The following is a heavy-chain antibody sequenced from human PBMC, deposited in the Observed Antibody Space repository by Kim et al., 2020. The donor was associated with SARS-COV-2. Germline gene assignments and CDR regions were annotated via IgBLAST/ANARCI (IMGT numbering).Heavy chain of an antibody. CDR3: ARAWGSAYPFDI. Sequence: ASVKVSCKASGYTFTSYGISWVRQAPGQGLEWMGWISAYNGNTNYAQKLQGRVTMTPDTSTSKAYMELRSLRSDDTAVYYCARAWGSAYPFDIWGQGTMVTVSS. CDR1: GYTFTSYG. J-gene: IGHJ3*02. CDR2: ISAYNGNT. V-gene: IGHV1-18*01. D-gene: IGHD6-25*01.